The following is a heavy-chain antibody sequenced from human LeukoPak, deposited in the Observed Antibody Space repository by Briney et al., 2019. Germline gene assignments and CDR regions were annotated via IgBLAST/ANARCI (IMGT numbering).Heavy chain of an antibody. CDR1: GFIFSDYY. V-gene: IGHV3-11*04. J-gene: IGHJ4*02. CDR3: ARDSGGIDY. Sequence: GGSLRLSCAASGFIFSDYYMSWIRQAPGKGLEWISYITSSSSIIYYADSVKGRFTISRDNAKNSVYLQMNSLRAEDTAVYYCARDSGGIDYWGQGTLVTVSS. CDR2: ITSSSSII.